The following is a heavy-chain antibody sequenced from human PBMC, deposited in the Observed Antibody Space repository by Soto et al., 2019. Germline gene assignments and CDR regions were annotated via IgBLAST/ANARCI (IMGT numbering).Heavy chain of an antibody. V-gene: IGHV3-48*01. CDR2: ISSSSTI. CDR1: GFTFSTYS. CDR3: AKPAATYYFDY. J-gene: IGHJ4*02. Sequence: PGGSLRLSCAASGFTFSTYSMNWVRQAPGKGLEWVSSISSSSTIYYADSVKGRFTISRDNSKNTLYLQMNSLRAEDTAVYYCAKPAATYYFDYWGQGTLVTVS. D-gene: IGHD2-2*01.